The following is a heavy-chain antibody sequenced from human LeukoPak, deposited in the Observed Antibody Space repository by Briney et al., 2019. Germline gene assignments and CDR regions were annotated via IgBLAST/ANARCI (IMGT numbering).Heavy chain of an antibody. CDR1: GGSFSGYY. CDR3: ATTALGYCNNTSCYGADVLYAFDI. V-gene: IGHV4-34*01. J-gene: IGHJ3*02. CDR2: INHSGST. Sequence: PSETLSLTCAVYGGSFSGYYWSWIRQPPGKGLEWIGEINHSGSTNYNPSLKSRVSISVDTSKNQFSLKLSSVTAADTAVYYCATTALGYCNNTSCYGADVLYAFDIWGQGTMVTVSS. D-gene: IGHD2-2*01.